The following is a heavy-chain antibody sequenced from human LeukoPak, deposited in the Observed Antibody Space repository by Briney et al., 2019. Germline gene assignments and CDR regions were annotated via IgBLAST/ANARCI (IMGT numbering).Heavy chain of an antibody. Sequence: SVKVSCKASGGTFSSYAISWVRQAPGQGLEWMGRIIPIFGTANYAQKFQGRVTMTRNTSISTAYMELSSLRSEDTAVYYCARVMVRGVNTVGYWGQGTLVTVSS. CDR2: IIPIFGTA. CDR3: ARVMVRGVNTVGY. D-gene: IGHD3-10*01. J-gene: IGHJ4*02. CDR1: GGTFSSYA. V-gene: IGHV1-69*05.